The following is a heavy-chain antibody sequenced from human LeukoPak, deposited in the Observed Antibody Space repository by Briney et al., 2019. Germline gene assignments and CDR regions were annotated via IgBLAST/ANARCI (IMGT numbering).Heavy chain of an antibody. V-gene: IGHV1-46*01. Sequence: ASVKVSCKASGYTFTSCYVHWVRLAPGQGLEWMGLINPNDGGTSYAQKFQGRVTMTRDMSTSTVYMEVSSLRSEDTAVYYCARDLGSGWYYFDSWGQGTLVTVSP. J-gene: IGHJ4*02. CDR3: ARDLGSGWYYFDS. D-gene: IGHD6-19*01. CDR2: INPNDGGT. CDR1: GYTFTSCY.